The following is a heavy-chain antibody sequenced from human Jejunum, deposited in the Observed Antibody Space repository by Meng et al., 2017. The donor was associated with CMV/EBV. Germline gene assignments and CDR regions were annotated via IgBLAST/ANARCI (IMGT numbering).Heavy chain of an antibody. CDR1: GYTFTSYD. V-gene: IGHV1-8*01. CDR2: MNPNRGTT. CDR3: ATGVADFEY. D-gene: IGHD6-19*01. J-gene: IGHJ4*02. Sequence: QVQRVQSGDEVKKPGASVKVSCKASGYTFTSYDINWVRQGTGQGLEWMGWMNPNRGTTGYAQKFQGRVTMTRNISKSTAYMDLSSLRSEDTAVYYCATGVADFEYWGQGTLVTVSS.